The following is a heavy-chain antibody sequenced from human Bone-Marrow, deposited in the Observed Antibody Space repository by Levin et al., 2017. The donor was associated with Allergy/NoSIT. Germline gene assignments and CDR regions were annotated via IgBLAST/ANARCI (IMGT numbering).Heavy chain of an antibody. V-gene: IGHV4-34*01. CDR3: ARTAMYYYYGLDV. J-gene: IGHJ6*02. D-gene: IGHD2-21*02. CDR1: GGSLRSFY. CDR2: INHTGAT. Sequence: PGGSLRLSCAVSGGSLRSFYWTWIRQSPEKGLEWIGEINHTGATNYNPSLKSRVRLSVDTSKDQFSLQLNSVTAADTAIYFCARTAMYYYYGLDVWGQGTTVTVSS.